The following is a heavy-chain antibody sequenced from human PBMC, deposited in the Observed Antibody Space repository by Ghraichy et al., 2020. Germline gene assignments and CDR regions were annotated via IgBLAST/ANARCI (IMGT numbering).Heavy chain of an antibody. D-gene: IGHD6-19*01. J-gene: IGHJ4*02. CDR2: ISGSGGST. CDR3: AKDLALQSDY. CDR1: GFTFSSYA. V-gene: IGHV3-23*01. Sequence: GESLNISCAASGFTFSSYAMSWVRQAPGKGLEWVSAISGSGGSTYYADSVKGRFTISRDNSKNTLYLQMNSLRAEDTAVYYCAKDLALQSDYWGQGTLVTVSS.